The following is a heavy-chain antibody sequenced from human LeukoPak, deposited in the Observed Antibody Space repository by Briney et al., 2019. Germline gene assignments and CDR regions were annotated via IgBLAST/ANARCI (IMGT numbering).Heavy chain of an antibody. CDR3: ARDLEGLERYFDY. CDR2: INPDSGGT. J-gene: IGHJ4*02. D-gene: IGHD1-1*01. V-gene: IGHV1-2*02. CDR1: GYTFTGYY. Sequence: GASVKVSCKASGYTFTGYYIHWVRQAPGQGLEWMGWINPDSGGTKSAQKFQGRVTMTRDTSISTAYMELSRLRSDDTAVYYYARDLEGLERYFDYWGQGTLVTVSS.